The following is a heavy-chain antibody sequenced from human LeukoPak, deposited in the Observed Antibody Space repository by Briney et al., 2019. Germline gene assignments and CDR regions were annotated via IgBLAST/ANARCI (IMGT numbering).Heavy chain of an antibody. J-gene: IGHJ6*02. CDR2: IYYSGST. V-gene: IGHV4-59*01. D-gene: IGHD1-26*01. Sequence: SETLSLTCTVSGGSISSYYWSWIRQPPGKGLEWIGYIYYSGSTNYNPSLKSRVTISVDTSKNQFSLKLGSVTAADTAVYYCASGSPVVGATGYYYYYCGMDVWGQGTTVTVSS. CDR3: ASGSPVVGATGYYYYYCGMDV. CDR1: GGSISSYY.